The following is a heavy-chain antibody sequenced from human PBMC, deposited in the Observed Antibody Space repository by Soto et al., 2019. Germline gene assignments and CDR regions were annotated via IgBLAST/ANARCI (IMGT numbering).Heavy chain of an antibody. Sequence: SVKVSCKASGGTFSSYAISWVRQAPGQGLEWMGGIIPIFGTANYAQKFQGRVTITADESTSTAYMELSSLRSEDTAVYYCARAGIGYDSSGYYHFDYWGQGTLVTISS. CDR2: IIPIFGTA. V-gene: IGHV1-69*13. D-gene: IGHD3-22*01. J-gene: IGHJ4*02. CDR1: GGTFSSYA. CDR3: ARAGIGYDSSGYYHFDY.